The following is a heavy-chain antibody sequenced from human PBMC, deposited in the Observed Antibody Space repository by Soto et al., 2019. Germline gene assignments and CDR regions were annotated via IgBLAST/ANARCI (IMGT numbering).Heavy chain of an antibody. CDR3: ASEIAVAGNASYVFDI. J-gene: IGHJ3*02. CDR2: IIPILGIA. CDR1: GGTFNTYT. D-gene: IGHD6-19*01. V-gene: IGHV1-69*02. Sequence: QVQLVQSGAEVKKPGSSVKVSCKASGGTFNTYTISWVRQAPGQGLEWMGRIIPILGIAKYAQKFQGRVTSNADKSTGAAYMELSSLRSEDTAVYYCASEIAVAGNASYVFDIWGQGTMVTVSS.